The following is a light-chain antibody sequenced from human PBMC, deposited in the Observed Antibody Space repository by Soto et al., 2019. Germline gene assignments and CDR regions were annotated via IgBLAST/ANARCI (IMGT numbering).Light chain of an antibody. Sequence: QSVLTQPPSVSAAPGQKVTISCSGSNSNIGDNSVSWYQQLPGTAPKLLIYDNNKRPSGIPDRFSGSKSGTSATLGITGLQTGDEADYYCGTWDTSLSALFGGGTKVTVL. CDR1: NSNIGDNS. J-gene: IGLJ2*01. CDR3: GTWDTSLSAL. CDR2: DNN. V-gene: IGLV1-51*01.